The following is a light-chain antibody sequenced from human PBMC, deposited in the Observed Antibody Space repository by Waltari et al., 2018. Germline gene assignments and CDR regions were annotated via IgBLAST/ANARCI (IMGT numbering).Light chain of an antibody. CDR1: SSDIASCNL. V-gene: IGLV2-23*01. Sequence: QSALTQPASVSGSPGQSITISCTGTSSDIASCNLVPWYQQHPGNAPKLIIYEANKRPSGVSSRFSGSKSGNTASLTISGPQAEDEANYYCYAYAGTRGVFGTGTKVTVL. CDR3: YAYAGTRGV. J-gene: IGLJ1*01. CDR2: EAN.